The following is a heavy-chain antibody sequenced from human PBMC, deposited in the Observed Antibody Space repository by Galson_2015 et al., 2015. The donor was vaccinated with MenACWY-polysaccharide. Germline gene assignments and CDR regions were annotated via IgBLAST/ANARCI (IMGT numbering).Heavy chain of an antibody. V-gene: IGHV4-59*08. CDR3: ARHLDYYGSGSYADY. CDR1: GGSISSYY. Sequence: SETLSLTCTVSGGSISSYYWSWIRQPPGKGLEWIGYIYYSGSTNYNPSLKSRVTISVDTSKNQFSLKLSSVTAADTAVYYCARHLDYYGSGSYADYWGQGTLVTVSS. J-gene: IGHJ4*02. CDR2: IYYSGST. D-gene: IGHD3-10*01.